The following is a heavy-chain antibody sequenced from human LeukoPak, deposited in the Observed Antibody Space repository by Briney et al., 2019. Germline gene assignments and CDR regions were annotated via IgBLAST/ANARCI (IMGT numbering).Heavy chain of an antibody. CDR1: GGTFSSYA. V-gene: IGHV1-69*06. Sequence: SVKVSCKASGGTFSSYAISWVRQAPGKGLDWLGGFSPIFGTANYAQKFQGRVTITADKSTSTAYMELSSLRSDDTAVYYCARATYDSSGYYRSFLDYWGQGTLVTVSS. D-gene: IGHD3-22*01. CDR2: FSPIFGTA. J-gene: IGHJ4*02. CDR3: ARATYDSSGYYRSFLDY.